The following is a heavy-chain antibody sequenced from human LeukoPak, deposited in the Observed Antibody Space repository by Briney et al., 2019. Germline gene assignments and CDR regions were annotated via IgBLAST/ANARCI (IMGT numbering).Heavy chain of an antibody. V-gene: IGHV4-59*12. CDR3: ARERSGSYYENFDY. CDR1: GGSISSCY. CDR2: IYYSGST. J-gene: IGHJ4*02. Sequence: SETLSLTCTVSGGSISSCYWNWIRQPPGKGLEWIGYIYYSGSTNYNPSLKSRVTISVDTSKNQFSLTLSSVTAADTAVYYCARERSGSYYENFDYWGQGTLVTVSS. D-gene: IGHD3-10*01.